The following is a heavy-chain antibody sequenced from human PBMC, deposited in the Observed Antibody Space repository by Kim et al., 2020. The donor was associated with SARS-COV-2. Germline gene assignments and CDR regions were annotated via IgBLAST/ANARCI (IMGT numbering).Heavy chain of an antibody. V-gene: IGHV3-30*03. CDR3: AGRYCSTSCYYYYYYYGMDV. CDR2: ISYDGSNK. Sequence: GGSLRLSCAASGFTFSSYGMHWVRQAPGKGLEWVAVISYDGSNKYYADSVKGRFTISRDNSKNTLYLQMNSLRAEDTAVYYCAGRYCSTSCYYYYYYYGMDVWGQGTTVTVSS. D-gene: IGHD2-2*01. J-gene: IGHJ6*02. CDR1: GFTFSSYG.